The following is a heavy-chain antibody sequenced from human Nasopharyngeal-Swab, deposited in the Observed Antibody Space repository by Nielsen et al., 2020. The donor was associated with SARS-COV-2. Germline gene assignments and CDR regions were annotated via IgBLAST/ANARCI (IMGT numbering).Heavy chain of an antibody. D-gene: IGHD3-22*01. V-gene: IGHV3-23*03. CDR3: AKDGYYYDSSGYGMDV. CDR2: IYSGGSST. Sequence: WIRQPPGKGLEWVSVIYSGGSSTYYADSVKGRFTISRDNSKNTPYLQMNSLRAEDTAVYYCAKDGYYYDSSGYGMDVWGQGTTVTVSS. J-gene: IGHJ6*02.